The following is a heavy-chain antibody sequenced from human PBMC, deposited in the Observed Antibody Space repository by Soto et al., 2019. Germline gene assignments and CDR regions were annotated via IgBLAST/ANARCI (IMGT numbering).Heavy chain of an antibody. D-gene: IGHD1-7*01. CDR2: IYYFGGA. Sequence: SETLSLTCTVSGESITSRDYYWSWIRQPPGKGLEWIGYIYYFGGAYNNPSLRGRVTISVDTSKNQFSLKLSSVAAADTAVYYCAKDRLELPRVNNWFAPWGQGTLVTVSS. CDR3: AKDRLELPRVNNWFAP. V-gene: IGHV4-30-4*01. CDR1: GESITSRDYY. J-gene: IGHJ5*02.